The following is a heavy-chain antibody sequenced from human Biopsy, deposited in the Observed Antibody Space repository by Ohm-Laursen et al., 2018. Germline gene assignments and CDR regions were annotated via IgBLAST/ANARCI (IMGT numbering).Heavy chain of an antibody. J-gene: IGHJ4*02. Sequence: ASVKASCKASGYTFTSHDINWVRQATGQGLEWMGWMSPNTGNTVYAQRFQDRVTMTSDTSTGTAYMELTSLTSDDTAVYFCARWETTLGRSLDSWGQGTLVADSS. V-gene: IGHV1-8*01. D-gene: IGHD1-26*01. CDR1: GYTFTSHD. CDR2: MSPNTGNT. CDR3: ARWETTLGRSLDS.